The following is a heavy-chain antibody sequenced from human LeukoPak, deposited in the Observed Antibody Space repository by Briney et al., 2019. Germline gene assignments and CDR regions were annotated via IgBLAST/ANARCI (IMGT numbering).Heavy chain of an antibody. CDR2: IIPIFGTA. CDR1: GGTFSSYA. CDR3: ARTARVRATMYYFDY. V-gene: IGHV1-69*06. Sequence: ASVKVSCKASGGTFSSYAISWVRQAPGQGLEWMGGIIPIFGTANYAQKFQGRVTITADKSTSTAYMELRSLRSDDTAVYYCARTARVRATMYYFDYWGQGTLVTVSS. D-gene: IGHD1-26*01. J-gene: IGHJ4*02.